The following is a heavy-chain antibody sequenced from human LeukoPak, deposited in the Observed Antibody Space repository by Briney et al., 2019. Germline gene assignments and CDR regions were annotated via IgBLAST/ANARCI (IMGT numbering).Heavy chain of an antibody. CDR2: IKQDGSEK. J-gene: IGHJ4*02. CDR1: GFTFSNYW. V-gene: IGHV3-7*01. Sequence: GGSLRLSCAASGFTFSNYWLTWVRQAPGQGLEWVANIKQDGSEKHYVDSVKGRFTISRDNAKNSLYLQMNSLRAEDTAVYYCARPKVLLWFGELLSPFDYWGQGTLVTVSS. CDR3: ARPKVLLWFGELLSPFDY. D-gene: IGHD3-10*01.